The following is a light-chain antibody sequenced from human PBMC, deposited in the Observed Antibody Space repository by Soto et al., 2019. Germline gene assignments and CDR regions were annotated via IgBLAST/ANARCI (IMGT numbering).Light chain of an antibody. Sequence: QPVLTQPPSVSAAPGQKVTISCSGSSSNIGNNFVSWYQHLPGAAPKRLIYDNNERPPGIPDRFSGSKSGTSATLGIAGLQTGDEADFYCGAWDSSLSAVLFGGGTKLTVL. CDR2: DNN. J-gene: IGLJ2*01. V-gene: IGLV1-51*01. CDR1: SSNIGNNF. CDR3: GAWDSSLSAVL.